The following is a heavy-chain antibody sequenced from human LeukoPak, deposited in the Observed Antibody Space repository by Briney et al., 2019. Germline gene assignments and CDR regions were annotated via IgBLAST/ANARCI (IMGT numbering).Heavy chain of an antibody. CDR1: GGSISSYY. J-gene: IGHJ3*02. CDR3: ARDTDSPHYYDSSGYLRAEAFDI. CDR2: IYTSGGT. D-gene: IGHD3-22*01. V-gene: IGHV4-4*07. Sequence: SETLSLTCTVSGGSISSYYWSWIRQPAGKGLEWIGRIYTSGGTNYNPSLKSRVTMSVDTSKNQFSLKLSSVTAADTAVYYCARDTDSPHYYDSSGYLRAEAFDIWGQGTMVTVSS.